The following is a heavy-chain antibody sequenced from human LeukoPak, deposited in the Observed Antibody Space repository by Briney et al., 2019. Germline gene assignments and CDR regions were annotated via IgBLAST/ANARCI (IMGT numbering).Heavy chain of an antibody. CDR2: IYHSGST. Sequence: SETLSLTCTVSGGSITNYYWSWIRQPPGKGLEWIGSIYHSGSTYYNPSLKSRVTISVDTSKNQFSLKLSSVTAADTAVYYCATTSYYYDSPDYWGQGTLVTVSS. CDR3: ATTSYYYDSPDY. D-gene: IGHD3-22*01. CDR1: GGSITNYY. J-gene: IGHJ4*02. V-gene: IGHV4-59*04.